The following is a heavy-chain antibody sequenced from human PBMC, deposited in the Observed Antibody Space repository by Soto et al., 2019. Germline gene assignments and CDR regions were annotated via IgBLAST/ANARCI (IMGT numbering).Heavy chain of an antibody. CDR2: IIPIFGTA. CDR1: GGTFSSYA. Sequence: ASVKVSCKASGGTFSSYAISWVRQAPGQGLEWMGGIIPIFGTANYAQKFQGRVTITADKSTSTAYMELSSLRSEDTAVYYCASSRGGSGWYNYWGQGTLVTVSS. V-gene: IGHV1-69*06. D-gene: IGHD6-19*01. J-gene: IGHJ4*02. CDR3: ASSRGGSGWYNY.